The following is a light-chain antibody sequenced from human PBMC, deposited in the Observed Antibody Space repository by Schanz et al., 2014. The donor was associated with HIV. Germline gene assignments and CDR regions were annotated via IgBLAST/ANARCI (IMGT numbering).Light chain of an antibody. Sequence: DIQMTQSPSTVSASVGDRVTVTCRASQSVGNGLAWFQQKPGKAPKLLLYRTSSLESGVPSRFSGSGSGTEFTLTITSLQSEDFASYYCQQYYSYPRTFGQGTKVEVK. CDR1: QSVGNG. J-gene: IGKJ1*01. V-gene: IGKV1-5*03. CDR3: QQYYSYPRT. CDR2: RTS.